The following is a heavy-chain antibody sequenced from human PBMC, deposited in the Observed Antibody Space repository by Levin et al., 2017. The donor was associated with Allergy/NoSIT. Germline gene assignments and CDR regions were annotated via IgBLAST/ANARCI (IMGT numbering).Heavy chain of an antibody. CDR2: LSYDGSDQ. D-gene: IGHD5-18*01. CDR3: AKSIGLYSSRPSDY. CDR1: GFTFNYYG. Sequence: GGSLRLSCAASGFTFNYYGMHWVRQAPGKGLEWVAALSYDGSDQYYTDSVKGRFTISRDNSKNTLYLQMNSVRPEDTAVYFCAKSIGLYSSRPSDYWGQGTLVTVSS. V-gene: IGHV3-30*18. J-gene: IGHJ4*02.